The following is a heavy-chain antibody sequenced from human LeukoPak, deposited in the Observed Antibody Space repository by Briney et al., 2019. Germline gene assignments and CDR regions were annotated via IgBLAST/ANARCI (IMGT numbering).Heavy chain of an antibody. Sequence: ASVKVSCKASGYTFTSYGISWVRQAPGQGLEWMGWISAYNGNTNYAQKLQGRVTMTTDTPTSTAYMELRSLRSDDTAVYYCARGYSSGWYPNYFDYWGQGTLVTVSS. D-gene: IGHD6-19*01. CDR3: ARGYSSGWYPNYFDY. CDR1: GYTFTSYG. CDR2: ISAYNGNT. J-gene: IGHJ4*02. V-gene: IGHV1-18*01.